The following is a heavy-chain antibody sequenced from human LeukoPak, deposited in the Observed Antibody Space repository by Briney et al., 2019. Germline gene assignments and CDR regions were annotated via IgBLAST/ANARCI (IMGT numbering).Heavy chain of an antibody. CDR2: IYTSGST. J-gene: IGHJ4*02. CDR1: GGSISSGSYY. V-gene: IGHV4-61*02. D-gene: IGHD3-22*01. Sequence: SQTLSLTCTVSGGSISSGSYYWSWIRQPAGKGLEWIVRIYTSGSTNYNPSLKSRVTISVDTSKNQFSLKLSSVTAADTAVYYCARERLNYYDSSGYLYYFDYWGQGTLVTVSS. CDR3: ARERLNYYDSSGYLYYFDY.